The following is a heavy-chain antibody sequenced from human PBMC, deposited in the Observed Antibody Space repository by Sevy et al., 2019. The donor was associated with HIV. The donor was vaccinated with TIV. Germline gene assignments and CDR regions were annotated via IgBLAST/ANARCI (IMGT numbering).Heavy chain of an antibody. CDR2: ISSSSSYT. CDR1: GFIFNTYN. J-gene: IGHJ4*02. CDR3: ARCQSAYYDILS. V-gene: IGHV3-21*01. Sequence: GGSLRLSCTASGFIFNTYNMNWVRQAPGKGLEWVACISSSSSYTYYADSVKGRFTISRDNAKNSLYLQMNNLRAEDTAVYYCARCQSAYYDILSWGQGTLVTVSS. D-gene: IGHD3-9*01.